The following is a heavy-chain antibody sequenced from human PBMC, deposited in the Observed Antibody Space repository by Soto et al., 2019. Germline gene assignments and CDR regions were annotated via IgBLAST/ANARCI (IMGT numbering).Heavy chain of an antibody. Sequence: SETLSLTCAVYGGSFSGYYWSWIRQPPGKGLEWIGEINHSGSTNYNPSLKSRVTISVDTSKNQFSLKLSSVTAADTAVYYCASIRYYDFWSGYYLRYYYGMVVWGQGTTVTVSS. D-gene: IGHD3-3*01. CDR2: INHSGST. J-gene: IGHJ6*02. V-gene: IGHV4-34*01. CDR1: GGSFSGYY. CDR3: ASIRYYDFWSGYYLRYYYGMVV.